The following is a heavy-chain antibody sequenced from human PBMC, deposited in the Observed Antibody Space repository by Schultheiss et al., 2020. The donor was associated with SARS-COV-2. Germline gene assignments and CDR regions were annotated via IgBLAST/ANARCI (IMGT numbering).Heavy chain of an antibody. Sequence: GASLKISCAASGFTFSSYGMHWVRQAPGKGLEWVAVIWYDGSNKYYADSVKGRFTISRDNSKNTLYLQMNSLRAEDTAVYYCAKDLGITMVRGVISYFDYWGQGTLVTVSS. CDR3: AKDLGITMVRGVISYFDY. CDR1: GFTFSSYG. J-gene: IGHJ4*02. D-gene: IGHD3-10*01. CDR2: IWYDGSNK. V-gene: IGHV3-33*06.